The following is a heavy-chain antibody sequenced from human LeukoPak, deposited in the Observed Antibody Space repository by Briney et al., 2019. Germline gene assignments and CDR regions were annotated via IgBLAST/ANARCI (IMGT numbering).Heavy chain of an antibody. D-gene: IGHD3-16*02. CDR3: ARHIGGRYYYYYMDV. CDR1: GGSISSSSYY. Sequence: SETLSLTCTVSGGSISSSSYYWGWIRQPPGKGLEWIGNIYYIGSTYYNPSLKSRVAISVDTSKNQFSLKLSSVTAADTAVYYCARHIGGRYYYYYMDVWGKGTTVTISS. J-gene: IGHJ6*03. V-gene: IGHV4-39*01. CDR2: IYYIGST.